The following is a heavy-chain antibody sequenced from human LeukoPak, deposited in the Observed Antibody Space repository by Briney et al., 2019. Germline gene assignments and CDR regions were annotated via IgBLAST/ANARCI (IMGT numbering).Heavy chain of an antibody. CDR2: ISGSGGST. CDR1: GFTFSSSA. D-gene: IGHD3-10*01. Sequence: GGSLRLSCAASGFTFSSSAMNWVRQAPGKGLEWVSAISGSGGSTYYADSVKGRFTISRDNSKNTLYLQMNSLRAEDTAVYYCAKDRPGSYSRGKFDYWGQGTLVTVSS. V-gene: IGHV3-23*01. CDR3: AKDRPGSYSRGKFDY. J-gene: IGHJ4*02.